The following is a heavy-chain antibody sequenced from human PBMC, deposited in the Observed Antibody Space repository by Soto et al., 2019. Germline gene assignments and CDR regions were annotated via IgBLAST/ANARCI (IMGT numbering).Heavy chain of an antibody. CDR3: ARGGIPPSGYGIAYAMDV. Sequence: SETLSLTCTVSGVSISGSRYYWGWIRQPPGRGLEWIGNVYYSGSTYYTPSLRSRVTLYVDTSKNQFSLNLNSVTAADTAVYYCARGGIPPSGYGIAYAMDVWGQGTTVTVSS. CDR1: GVSISGSRYY. D-gene: IGHD1-26*01. CDR2: VYYSGST. J-gene: IGHJ6*02. V-gene: IGHV4-39*01.